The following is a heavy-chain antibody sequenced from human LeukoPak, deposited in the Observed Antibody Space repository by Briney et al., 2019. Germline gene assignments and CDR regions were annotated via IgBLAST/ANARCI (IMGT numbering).Heavy chain of an antibody. CDR2: IIPIFGTA. D-gene: IGHD3-22*01. CDR3: ARGSGYYYPLDY. CDR1: GGTFSSYA. V-gene: IGHV1-69*05. Sequence: GASVKVSCKASGGTFSSYAISRVRQAPGQGLEWMGGIIPIFGTANYAQKFQGRVTITTDESTSTAYMELSSLRSEDTAVYYCARGSGYYYPLDYWGQGTLVTVSS. J-gene: IGHJ4*02.